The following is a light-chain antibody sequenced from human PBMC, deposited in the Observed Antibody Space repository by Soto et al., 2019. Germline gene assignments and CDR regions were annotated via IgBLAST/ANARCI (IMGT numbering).Light chain of an antibody. CDR2: GES. CDR3: EQYNNWPPWP. J-gene: IGKJ1*01. Sequence: EIVMTQSPATLSVSPGERATLSCLARQSVSSNLAWYQQKPGQAPRPLIYGESTRATGIPARFSGSGSGTEFTVTISSLQFEDFAVYYCEQYNNWPPWPFGQGTKVEIK. V-gene: IGKV3-15*01. CDR1: QSVSSN.